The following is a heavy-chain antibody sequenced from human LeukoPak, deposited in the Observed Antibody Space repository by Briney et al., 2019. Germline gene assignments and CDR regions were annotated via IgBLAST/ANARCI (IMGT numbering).Heavy chain of an antibody. V-gene: IGHV4-39*01. Sequence: SETLSLTCIVSGGSISSSSHYWAWIRQPPGKGLEWIGSFSYSGSTYDNPSLRSRVTISVDTSKNQFSLNLSSVTAADSAVYYCARHPGIAVAGDAFDFWGQGTVVTVSS. CDR2: FSYSGST. D-gene: IGHD6-19*01. J-gene: IGHJ3*01. CDR1: GGSISSSSHY. CDR3: ARHPGIAVAGDAFDF.